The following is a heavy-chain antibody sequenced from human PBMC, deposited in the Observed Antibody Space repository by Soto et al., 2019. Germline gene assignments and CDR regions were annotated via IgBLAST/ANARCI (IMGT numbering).Heavy chain of an antibody. J-gene: IGHJ4*02. D-gene: IGHD3-3*01. CDR2: IIGSGGST. V-gene: IGHV3-23*01. CDR1: GFTFSSYA. CDR3: AKDSWRDCDFWCGYPYHCDY. Sequence: EVQLLESGGGLIQPGGSLRLSCAASGFTFSSYAMSWVRQSPGKGLEWGSAIIGSGGSTYYADSVKGRFTISRDQSKNTLYRHMNSLRAEDTAVYYCAKDSWRDCDFWCGYPYHCDYWGQGTLVTVS.